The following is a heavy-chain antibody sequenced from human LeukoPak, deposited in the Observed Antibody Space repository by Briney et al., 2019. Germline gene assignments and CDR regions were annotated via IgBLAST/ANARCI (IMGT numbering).Heavy chain of an antibody. Sequence: GSLRLSCAASGFTFSSYAMSWVRQAPGKGLEWVSAISGSGGSTYYPDSVKGRFTISRDNSKNTLYLQMNSLRAEDTAVYYCAKHPYDILTGYYISYYFDYWGQGTLVTVSS. V-gene: IGHV3-23*01. J-gene: IGHJ4*02. CDR2: ISGSGGST. D-gene: IGHD3-9*01. CDR3: AKHPYDILTGYYISYYFDY. CDR1: GFTFSSYA.